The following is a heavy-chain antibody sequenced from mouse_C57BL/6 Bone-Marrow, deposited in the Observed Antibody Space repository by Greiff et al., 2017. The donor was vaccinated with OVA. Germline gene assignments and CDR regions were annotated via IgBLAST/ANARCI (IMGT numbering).Heavy chain of an antibody. Sequence: QVQLQQPGAELVKPGASVTLSCKASGYTFTSYWMPWVKQRPGQGLEWIGLIHPNSGSTNYNEKFKSKATLTVDKSSSTAYMQLSSLTSEDSEVCYSASFIVSAWFAYWGQGTLVTVSA. J-gene: IGHJ3*01. CDR1: GYTFTSYW. CDR2: IHPNSGST. D-gene: IGHD6-2*01. V-gene: IGHV1-64*01. CDR3: ASFIVSAWFAY.